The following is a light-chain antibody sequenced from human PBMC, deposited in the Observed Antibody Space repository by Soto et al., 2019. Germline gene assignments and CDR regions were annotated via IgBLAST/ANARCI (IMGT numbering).Light chain of an antibody. CDR3: SSYRTGGTFV. J-gene: IGLJ1*01. CDR1: SSDVGGYDY. Sequence: QSALTQPASVSGSPGQSVTISCSGTSSDVGGYDYVSWYQQYPGKAPKLLIYEVSKRPSGVPDRFSGSKSGNTASLTISGLQAEDEADYYCSSYRTGGTFVFGTGTKVTVL. CDR2: EVS. V-gene: IGLV2-14*01.